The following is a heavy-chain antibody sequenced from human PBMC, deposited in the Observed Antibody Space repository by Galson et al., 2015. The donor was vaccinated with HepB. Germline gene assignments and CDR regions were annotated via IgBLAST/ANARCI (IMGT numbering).Heavy chain of an antibody. J-gene: IGHJ6*03. D-gene: IGHD4-17*01. V-gene: IGHV3-30*18. CDR1: GFTFSSYG. CDR3: AKGPKTTVTTLPMDV. CDR2: ISYDGSNK. Sequence: SLRLSCAASGFTFSSYGMHWVRQAPGKGLEWVAIISYDGSNKYYADSVKGRFTISRDNSKNTLYLQMNSLRAEDTAVYYCAKGPKTTVTTLPMDVWGKGTTVTVSS.